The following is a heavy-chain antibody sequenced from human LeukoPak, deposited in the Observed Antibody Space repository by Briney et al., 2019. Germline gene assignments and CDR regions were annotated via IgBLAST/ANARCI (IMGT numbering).Heavy chain of an antibody. CDR2: VSSNGGST. CDR3: AKVCGSTSCYAGENWFDP. D-gene: IGHD2-2*01. Sequence: GGSLRLSCSASGFTFSSYAMHWVRQAPGKGLEYVSGVSSNGGSTYYADSVKGRFTISRDNSKNTLYLQMNSLRAEDTAVYYCAKVCGSTSCYAGENWFDPWGQGTLVTVFS. CDR1: GFTFSSYA. J-gene: IGHJ5*02. V-gene: IGHV3-64*04.